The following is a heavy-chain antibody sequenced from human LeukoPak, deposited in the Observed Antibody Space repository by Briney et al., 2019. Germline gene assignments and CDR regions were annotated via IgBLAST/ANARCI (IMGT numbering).Heavy chain of an antibody. Sequence: SETLSLTCTVSGGSISSSSYYWGWIRQPPGKGLEWIGSIYYSGSTYYNPSLKSRVTISVDTSKNQFSLKLSSVTAADTAVYYCARACSGGGCHEGGGNYWGQGTLVTVYS. CDR1: GGSISSSSYY. CDR3: ARACSGGGCHEGGGNY. CDR2: IYYSGST. J-gene: IGHJ4*02. V-gene: IGHV4-39*07. D-gene: IGHD2-15*01.